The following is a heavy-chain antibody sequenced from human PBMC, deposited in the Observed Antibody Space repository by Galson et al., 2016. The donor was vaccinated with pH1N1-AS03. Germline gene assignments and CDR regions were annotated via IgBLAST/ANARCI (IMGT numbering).Heavy chain of an antibody. Sequence: PALVKPTQTLTLTCTFSGFSLSTSGVGVGWIRQAPGKALEWLAIIYWNDDIRYSPSLRNRLTITKDTSKSQVVLTMTNMDPVDTATYFCARAYYGDFADWFVPWGQGTLVTVSS. J-gene: IGHJ5*02. CDR3: ARAYYGDFADWFVP. V-gene: IGHV2-5*01. D-gene: IGHD4-17*01. CDR2: IYWNDDI. CDR1: GFSLSTSGVG.